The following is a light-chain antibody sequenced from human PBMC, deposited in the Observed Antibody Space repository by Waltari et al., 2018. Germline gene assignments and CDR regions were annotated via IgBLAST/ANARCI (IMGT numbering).Light chain of an antibody. J-gene: IGLJ2*01. CDR2: EVS. CDR1: SSDVGGHNY. Sequence: QSALTQPPPASGSPGQSVTISCTGTSSDVGGHNYVSCYQQHPGKAPKLMIYEVSKRPSGVPDRFSGSKSGNTASLTVSGLQAEDEADYYCSSYAGSNNVVFGGGTKLTVL. V-gene: IGLV2-8*01. CDR3: SSYAGSNNVV.